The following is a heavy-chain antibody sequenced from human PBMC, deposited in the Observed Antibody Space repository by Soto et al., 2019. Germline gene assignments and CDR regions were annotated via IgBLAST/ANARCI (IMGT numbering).Heavy chain of an antibody. D-gene: IGHD1-1*01. J-gene: IGHJ5*02. Sequence: ESCPTLVNPTQTLTLTCTFSGFSLSTSGVGVGWIRQPPGKALEWLALIYWDDDKRYSPSLKSRLTITKDTSKNQVVLTMTNMDPVDTATYYCARSSRARTKNWFDPWGQGTLVTVSS. CDR1: GFSLSTSGVG. V-gene: IGHV2-5*02. CDR3: ARSSRARTKNWFDP. CDR2: IYWDDDK.